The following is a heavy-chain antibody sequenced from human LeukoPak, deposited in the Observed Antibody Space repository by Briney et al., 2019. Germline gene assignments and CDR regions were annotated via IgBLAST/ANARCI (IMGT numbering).Heavy chain of an antibody. CDR2: ISWNSGSI. V-gene: IGHV3-9*01. CDR3: ARDPAGYYDSSGYDN. Sequence: SLRLSCAASGFTFDDYAMHWVRPAPGKGLEWVSGISWNSGSIGYADSVKGRFTISRDNAKNSLYLQMNSLRAEDTAVYYCARDPAGYYDSSGYDNWGQGTLVTVSS. CDR1: GFTFDDYA. J-gene: IGHJ4*02. D-gene: IGHD3-22*01.